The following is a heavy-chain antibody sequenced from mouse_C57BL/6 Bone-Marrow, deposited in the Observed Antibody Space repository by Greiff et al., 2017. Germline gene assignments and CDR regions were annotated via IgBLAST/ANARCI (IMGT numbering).Heavy chain of an antibody. Sequence: EVKLQESGGGLVQPKGSLKLSCAASGFTFNTYAMHWVRQAPGKGLELVARIRSKSSNYATYYADSVKDRFTISRDDSQSMLYLQMNNLKTEDTAMYYCVRDPLYYYYGSSYWYFDVWGPGTTVTVSS. V-gene: IGHV10-3*01. CDR1: GFTFNTYA. J-gene: IGHJ1*01. D-gene: IGHD1-1*01. CDR2: IRSKSSNYAT. CDR3: VRDPLYYYYGSSYWYFDV.